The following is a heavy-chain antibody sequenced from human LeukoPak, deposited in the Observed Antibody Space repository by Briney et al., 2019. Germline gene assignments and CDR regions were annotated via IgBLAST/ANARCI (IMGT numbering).Heavy chain of an antibody. CDR2: IIPIFGTA. J-gene: IGHJ6*03. D-gene: IGHD2-21*02. V-gene: IGHV1-69*01. CDR1: GGTFSSYA. CDR3: ARALVVTAIHYYYYYMDV. Sequence: ASVKVSCKASGGTFSSYAISWVRQAPGQGLEWMGGIIPIFGTANYAQKFQGRVTITADESTSTAYMELSSLRSEDTAVYYCARALVVTAIHYYYYYMDVWGKGTTVTVSS.